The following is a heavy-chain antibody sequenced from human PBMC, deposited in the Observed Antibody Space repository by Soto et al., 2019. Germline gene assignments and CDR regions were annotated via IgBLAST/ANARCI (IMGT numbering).Heavy chain of an antibody. Sequence: SETLSLTCTVSGGSISTYYWIWIRQPPGKGLEWIGYIYYSGSTNYNPSLKSRVTISVDTSKNQFSLKLSSVTAADTAVYYCAREGNSGYYFNWFDPWGQGTLVTVSS. CDR3: AREGNSGYYFNWFDP. D-gene: IGHD3-22*01. CDR2: IYYSGST. CDR1: GGSISTYY. V-gene: IGHV4-59*01. J-gene: IGHJ5*02.